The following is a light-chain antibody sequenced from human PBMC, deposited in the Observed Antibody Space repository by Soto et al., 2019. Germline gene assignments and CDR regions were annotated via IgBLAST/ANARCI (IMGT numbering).Light chain of an antibody. Sequence: QPALTQPASVSGSPGQSITISCTGTSSYVGGYNYVSWYQQHPGKAPKLMIYDVSNRPSGVSNRFSGSKSGNTASLTISGLQAEDEADYYCSSYTSSSTPVFGTGTKVTIL. J-gene: IGLJ1*01. CDR1: SSYVGGYNY. CDR3: SSYTSSSTPV. V-gene: IGLV2-14*01. CDR2: DVS.